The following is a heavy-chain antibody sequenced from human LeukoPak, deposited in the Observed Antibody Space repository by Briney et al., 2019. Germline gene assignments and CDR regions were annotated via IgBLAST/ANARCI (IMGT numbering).Heavy chain of an antibody. CDR3: ARSLGDWNYVSSWFDP. CDR1: GFTFSDYY. CDR2: ISSSGSTI. Sequence: GGSLRLSCVASGFTFSDYYMSWIRQAPGKGLEWVSFISSSGSTIYYADSVKGRFTISRDNAKNSLFLQMNSLRAEDTAVYYCARSLGDWNYVSSWFDPWGQGTLVTVSS. V-gene: IGHV3-11*04. D-gene: IGHD1-7*01. J-gene: IGHJ5*02.